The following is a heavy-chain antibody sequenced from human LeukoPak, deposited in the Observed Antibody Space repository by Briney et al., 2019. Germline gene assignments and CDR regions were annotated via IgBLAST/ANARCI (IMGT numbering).Heavy chain of an antibody. Sequence: GSLRLSCAASGFTFSSYAMHWVRQAPGKGLEWIGEINHSGSTNYNPSLKSRVTISVDTSKNQFSLKLSSVTAADTAVYYCARGDELLWFGETGDAFDIWGQGTMVTVSS. CDR2: INHSGST. CDR1: GFTFSSYA. V-gene: IGHV4-34*01. J-gene: IGHJ3*02. CDR3: ARGDELLWFGETGDAFDI. D-gene: IGHD3-10*01.